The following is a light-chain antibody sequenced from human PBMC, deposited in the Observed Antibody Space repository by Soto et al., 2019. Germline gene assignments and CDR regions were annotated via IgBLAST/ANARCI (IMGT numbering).Light chain of an antibody. CDR3: CSYAGTSTVL. CDR2: EVS. V-gene: IGLV2-11*01. Sequence: QSALTQPRSGSGSPGQAVTISCTGTSSDVGGYNYVSWYQQHPGQAPKLMIYEVSKRPSGAPDRFSGSKSGNTASLTISGRQTEDEADYYCCSYAGTSTVLFGGGTTLTVL. CDR1: SSDVGGYNY. J-gene: IGLJ2*01.